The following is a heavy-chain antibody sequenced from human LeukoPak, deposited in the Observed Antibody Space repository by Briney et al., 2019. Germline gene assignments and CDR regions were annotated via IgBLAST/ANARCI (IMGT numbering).Heavy chain of an antibody. CDR3: ARVRRGFGESSKYYSYYYMDV. CDR1: GGSISSSSYY. V-gene: IGHV4-39*02. D-gene: IGHD3-10*01. Sequence: SETLSLTCTVSGGSISSSSYYWGWIRQPPGKGLDWIGNVYYSGSTYYNPSLKSRVTISVDTSKNQFSLKLSAVTAADTAVYFCARVRRGFGESSKYYSYYYMDVWGNGTTVTISS. CDR2: VYYSGST. J-gene: IGHJ6*03.